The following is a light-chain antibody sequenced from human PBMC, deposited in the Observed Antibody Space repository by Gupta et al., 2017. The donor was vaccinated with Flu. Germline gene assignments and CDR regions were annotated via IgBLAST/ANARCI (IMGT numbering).Light chain of an antibody. Sequence: QSALTQPRSVSGSPGQSGTISCTGTSSDIGGYNYVSWYQHHPGKAPKLMIYEVIKRPSGVPDRFSGSKSGNTASLTISGLQAEDEADYYCCSYAGSYTFYVFGTGTKVTVL. V-gene: IGLV2-11*01. CDR2: EVI. CDR3: CSYAGSYTFYV. CDR1: SSDIGGYNY. J-gene: IGLJ1*01.